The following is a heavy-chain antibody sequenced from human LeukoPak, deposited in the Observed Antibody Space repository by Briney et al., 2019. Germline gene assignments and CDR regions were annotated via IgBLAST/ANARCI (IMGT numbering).Heavy chain of an antibody. Sequence: GASVKVTFKSSGYTFTGYYMHWVRQPPGQGLELMGLINPNSGGTNNAQKFQVRVTITRDTPISTTYMELSRQRTNHTAGDYYQGAEKVETGTRSRYYWGQGTLVTVSS. J-gene: IGHJ4*02. D-gene: IGHD1-1*01. CDR2: INPNSGGT. V-gene: IGHV1-2*02. CDR1: GYTFTGYY. CDR3: QGAEKVETGTRSRYY.